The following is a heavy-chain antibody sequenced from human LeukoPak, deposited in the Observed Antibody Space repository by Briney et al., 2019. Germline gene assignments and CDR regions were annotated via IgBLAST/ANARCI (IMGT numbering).Heavy chain of an antibody. CDR1: GFTFSSYA. CDR2: ISYDGSNK. V-gene: IGHV3-30*04. D-gene: IGHD2-2*01. CDR3: ARDGEEGYCSSTSCYAEDFDY. Sequence: GGSLRLSCAASGFTFSSYAVHWVRQAPGKGLEWVAVISYDGSNKYYADSVKGRFTIFRDNSKNTLYLQMNSLRAEDTAVYYCARDGEEGYCSSTSCYAEDFDYWGQGTLVTVSS. J-gene: IGHJ4*02.